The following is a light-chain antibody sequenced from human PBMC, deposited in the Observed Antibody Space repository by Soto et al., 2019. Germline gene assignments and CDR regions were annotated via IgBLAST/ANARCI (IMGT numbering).Light chain of an antibody. Sequence: QSALTQPASVSGSPGQSITLSCTGTSSDVGGYNYVSWYQQYPGKAPKLMIYDVSNRPSGISNRFSGSKSGNTASLTISGLQAEDEADYYCSSYTSSSTLYVFGTGTKVTVL. J-gene: IGLJ1*01. CDR1: SSDVGGYNY. CDR3: SSYTSSSTLYV. V-gene: IGLV2-14*01. CDR2: DVS.